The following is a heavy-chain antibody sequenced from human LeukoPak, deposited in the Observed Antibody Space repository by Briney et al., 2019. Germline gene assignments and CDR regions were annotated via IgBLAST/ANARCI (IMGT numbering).Heavy chain of an antibody. D-gene: IGHD6-19*01. CDR1: GFTFSRFW. V-gene: IGHV3-7*01. Sequence: PGGSLRLSCAASGFTFSRFWMTWVRQAPGPGLEWVANIKQDGSEKYYVDSVKGRFTISRDNAKNSLYLQMNSLRAEDTAVYYCAGSGWQVYLDYWGQGTLVTVSS. J-gene: IGHJ4*02. CDR2: IKQDGSEK. CDR3: AGSGWQVYLDY.